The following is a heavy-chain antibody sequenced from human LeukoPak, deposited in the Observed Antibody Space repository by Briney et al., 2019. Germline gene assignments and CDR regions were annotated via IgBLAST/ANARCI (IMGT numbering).Heavy chain of an antibody. V-gene: IGHV3-30*04. CDR2: ISYDGSDK. CDR3: AKDLRYCSGGSCYRGDAFDI. Sequence: GGSLRLSCAASEFMFSSYAMHWVRQAPGKGLEWMAVISYDGSDKYYADSVKGRFTISRDNSKNTLYLQMNSLRAEDTAVYYCAKDLRYCSGGSCYRGDAFDIWGQGTMVTVSS. D-gene: IGHD2-15*01. J-gene: IGHJ3*02. CDR1: EFMFSSYA.